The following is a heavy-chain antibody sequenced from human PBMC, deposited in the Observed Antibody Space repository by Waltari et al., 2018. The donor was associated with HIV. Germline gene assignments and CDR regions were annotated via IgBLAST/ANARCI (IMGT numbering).Heavy chain of an antibody. CDR3: ARDSGGSGNYYRFTLFDT. Sequence: QVELVESGGGVVQPEKSLRLSCAASGFTMPNSGIHWVRQAPGKGLEWVAGIWSDASRKYYADSVEGRFTISRDTSNNTVDLEMNSLRVEDTAVYYCARDSGGSGNYYRFTLFDTWGQGTLVTVSS. J-gene: IGHJ5*02. CDR2: IWSDASRK. CDR1: GFTMPNSG. V-gene: IGHV3-33*01. D-gene: IGHD3-10*01.